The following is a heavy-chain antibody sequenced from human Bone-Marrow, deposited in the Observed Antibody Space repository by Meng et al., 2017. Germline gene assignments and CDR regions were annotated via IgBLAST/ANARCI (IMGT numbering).Heavy chain of an antibody. CDR1: GGSINNYY. CDR3: AKVGGMGTNPLEAFDI. J-gene: IGHJ3*02. V-gene: IGHV4-59*01. Sequence: GSLRLSCTVSGGSINNYYWSWIRQSPGKGLEWIGYIHYSGSANHNPSLKSRTTISVETPGNQFSLKLRSVTAADTAVYYCAKVGGMGTNPLEAFDIWGQGTMVTVSS. D-gene: IGHD3-3*01. CDR2: IHYSGSA.